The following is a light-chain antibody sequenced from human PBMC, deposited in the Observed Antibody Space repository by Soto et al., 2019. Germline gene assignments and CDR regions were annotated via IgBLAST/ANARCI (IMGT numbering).Light chain of an antibody. Sequence: QSALTQPASVSGSPGQSITISCTGTSSDVGGYNYVSWYQQHPGKAPKLMIYDVSNRPSGVSNRFSGSKSGNTASLTISGLQAEDEADYYCSSYTSSSTDVFGTGTKLPVL. CDR2: DVS. J-gene: IGLJ1*01. CDR3: SSYTSSSTDV. CDR1: SSDVGGYNY. V-gene: IGLV2-14*01.